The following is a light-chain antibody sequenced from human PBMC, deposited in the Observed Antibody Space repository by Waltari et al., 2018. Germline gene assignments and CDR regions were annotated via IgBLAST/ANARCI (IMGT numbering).Light chain of an antibody. CDR1: QSVGSD. CDR2: GAS. Sequence: EIVMTQSPATLSVSPGERATLSCRASQSVGSDLAWYQPQPGQAPSLLIYGASTGVTGVPARFSGSGSGTEFTLTISSLQSEDFAVYYCQQYNKWPPYTFGQGTKLEIK. V-gene: IGKV3-15*01. J-gene: IGKJ2*01. CDR3: QQYNKWPPYT.